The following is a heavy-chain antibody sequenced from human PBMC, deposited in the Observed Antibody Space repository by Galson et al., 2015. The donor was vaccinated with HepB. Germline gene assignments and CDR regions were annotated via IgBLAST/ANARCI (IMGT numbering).Heavy chain of an antibody. CDR2: ISANSGDT. CDR3: ARDRDYRFDY. J-gene: IGHJ4*02. CDR1: GYTFTING. V-gene: IGHV1-18*04. D-gene: IGHD4/OR15-4a*01. Sequence: SVKVSCKASGYTFTINGISWVRQAPGKGLEWMGWISANSGDTKYAQKLQGRVTMTRDTSTSTAYLELRSLRSDDTAAYYCARDRDYRFDYWGQGTLVTGSS.